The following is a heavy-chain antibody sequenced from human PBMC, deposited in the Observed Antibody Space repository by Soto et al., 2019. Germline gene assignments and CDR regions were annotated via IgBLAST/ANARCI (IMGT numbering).Heavy chain of an antibody. Sequence: PSGTLSLTCTVSGGSISSSSFYWGWIRQPPGKGLEGIGYVYYSGSHTYNPSLKSRVTRSVDTSKNQFSLKLSSVIAADTAVYYCARDFHDSSGYYYGDPAFDIWGQGTMVTVSS. V-gene: IGHV4-61*01. CDR2: VYYSGSH. CDR1: GGSISSSSFY. CDR3: ARDFHDSSGYYYGDPAFDI. D-gene: IGHD3-22*01. J-gene: IGHJ3*02.